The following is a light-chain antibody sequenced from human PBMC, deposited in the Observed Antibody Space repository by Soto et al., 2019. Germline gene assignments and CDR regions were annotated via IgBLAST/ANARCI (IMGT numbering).Light chain of an antibody. CDR3: QQYNNWSYT. Sequence: EIVMTQSPATLSVSPGERATLSCRASQSVSSNLAWYQQKPGQAPRLLIYGASTRATGIPARFSGSGSGTDFTLTISSLQSADFAVYYCQQYNNWSYTFGQGTKLEIK. V-gene: IGKV3-15*01. CDR2: GAS. CDR1: QSVSSN. J-gene: IGKJ2*01.